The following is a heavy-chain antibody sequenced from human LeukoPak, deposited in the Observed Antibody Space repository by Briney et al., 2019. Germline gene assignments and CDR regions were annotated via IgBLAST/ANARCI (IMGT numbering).Heavy chain of an antibody. J-gene: IGHJ4*02. V-gene: IGHV4-4*07. CDR2: IYTSGST. Sequence: SETLSLTCTVSGGSISNYYWSWIRQPAGKGLEWIGRIYTSGSTNYNPSLKSRVTISVDKSKNQFSLKLSSLTAADTAVYYCARAGYSGSYSYFDYWGQGTLVTVSS. CDR1: GGSISNYY. CDR3: ARAGYSGSYSYFDY. D-gene: IGHD1-26*01.